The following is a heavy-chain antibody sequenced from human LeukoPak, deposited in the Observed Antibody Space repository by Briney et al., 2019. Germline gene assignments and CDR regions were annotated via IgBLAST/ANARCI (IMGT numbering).Heavy chain of an antibody. V-gene: IGHV4-34*01. CDR3: ARAVKDIVVVVAATAWFDP. CDR2: INHSGST. D-gene: IGHD2-15*01. J-gene: IGHJ5*02. Sequence: SETLPLTCAVYGGSFSGYYWSWIRQPPGKGLEWIGEINHSGSTNYNPSLKSRVTISVDTSKNQFSLKLSSVTAADTAVYYCARAVKDIVVVVAATAWFDPWGQGTLVTVSS. CDR1: GGSFSGYY.